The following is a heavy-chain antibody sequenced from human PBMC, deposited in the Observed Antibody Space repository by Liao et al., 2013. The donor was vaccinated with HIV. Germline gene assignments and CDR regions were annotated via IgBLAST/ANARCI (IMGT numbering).Heavy chain of an antibody. V-gene: IGHV4-61*02. CDR3: ARVGPITIFGVPLDYFDY. Sequence: QLQLQESGSGLVKPSQTLSLTCAVSGGSISSGSYYWSWIRQPAGKGLEWIGRIYTSGSTNYNPSLKSRVTISVDTSKNQFSLKLSSVTAADTAVYYCARVGPITIFGVPLDYFDYWGQGTLVTVSS. D-gene: IGHD3-3*01. CDR2: IYTSGST. J-gene: IGHJ4*02. CDR1: GGSISSGSYY.